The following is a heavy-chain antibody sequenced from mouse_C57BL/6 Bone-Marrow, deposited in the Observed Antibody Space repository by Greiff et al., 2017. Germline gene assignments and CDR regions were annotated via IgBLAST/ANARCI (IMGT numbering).Heavy chain of an antibody. Sequence: VQLKESGPVLVKPGASVKMSCKASGYTFTDYYMNWVKQSHGKSLEWIGVINPYNGGTSYNQKFKGKATLTVDTSSSTTCMELNSLTSEDSAVYYCARRGPFAYWGQGTLVTVSA. V-gene: IGHV1-19*01. CDR3: ARRGPFAY. J-gene: IGHJ3*01. CDR2: INPYNGGT. CDR1: GYTFTDYY.